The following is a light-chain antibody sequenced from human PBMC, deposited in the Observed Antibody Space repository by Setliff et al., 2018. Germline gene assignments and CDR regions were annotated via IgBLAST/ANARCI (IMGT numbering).Light chain of an antibody. V-gene: IGLV1-44*01. CDR3: AAWDDSLNGYWV. J-gene: IGLJ3*02. CDR1: NSNIGSNT. CDR2: GNS. Sequence: QPPSASGTPGQRVTISCSGSNSNIGSNTVNWYQHLPGTAPKLLIYGNSQRPSGVPDRFSGSKSGTSASLAISGLQSVDEANYYCAAWDDSLNGYWVFGGGTQLTVL.